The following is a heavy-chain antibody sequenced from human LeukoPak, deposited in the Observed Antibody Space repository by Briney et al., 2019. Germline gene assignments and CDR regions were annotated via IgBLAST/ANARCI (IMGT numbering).Heavy chain of an antibody. CDR1: GFTVSSNY. CDR2: IYSGGST. CDR3: ARDNRGTSNTDC. D-gene: IGHD4-23*01. V-gene: IGHV3-53*01. J-gene: IGHJ4*02. Sequence: PGGSLRLSCAASGFTVSSNYMSWVRQAPGKGLEWVSLIYSGGSTFYADSVKGRFTISRDNSKNTLYLQMNSLRAEDTAVYYCARDNRGTSNTDCWGQGTLVTASS.